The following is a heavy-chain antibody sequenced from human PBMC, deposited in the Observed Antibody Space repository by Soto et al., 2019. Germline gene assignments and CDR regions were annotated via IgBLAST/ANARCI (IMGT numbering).Heavy chain of an antibody. V-gene: IGHV1-69*13. J-gene: IGHJ4*02. Sequence: SVKVSCKASGGSFSSYAISWVRQAPGQGLEWMGGIIPIFGRANYAQKFQGRVTITADESTSTAYMELSSLRSEDTAVYYCARDGGIAAAGSHYWGQGTLVTVSS. CDR1: GGSFSSYA. D-gene: IGHD6-13*01. CDR2: IIPIFGRA. CDR3: ARDGGIAAAGSHY.